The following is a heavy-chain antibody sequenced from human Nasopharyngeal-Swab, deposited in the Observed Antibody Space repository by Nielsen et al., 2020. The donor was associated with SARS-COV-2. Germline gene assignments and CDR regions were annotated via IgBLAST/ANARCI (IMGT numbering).Heavy chain of an antibody. CDR1: GFRFTSYA. Sequence: GGSLSLSCAASGFRFTSYAMSWVRQAPGKGLEWVSIIYSGGTRTYYADSVKGRFTISRDDSKSTLYLQLNSLRAEDTAVFYCARGIGHTVETAFDYWGQGTLVTVSS. J-gene: IGHJ4*02. V-gene: IGHV3-23*03. CDR2: IYSGGTRT. D-gene: IGHD4-17*01. CDR3: ARGIGHTVETAFDY.